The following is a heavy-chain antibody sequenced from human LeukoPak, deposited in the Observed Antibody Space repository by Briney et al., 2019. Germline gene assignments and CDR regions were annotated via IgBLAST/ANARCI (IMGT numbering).Heavy chain of an antibody. D-gene: IGHD6-13*01. CDR3: ARSPEVGSSSWYHFDY. V-gene: IGHV3-23*01. CDR1: GFTFSSYA. CDR2: ISNSGGST. Sequence: PGGSLRLSCAASGFTFSSYAMSWVRQAPGKGLEWVSTISNSGGSTYYADSVKGRFTISRDNSKNTLYLQMNTLRAEDTAVYYCARSPEVGSSSWYHFDYWGQGTLVTVSS. J-gene: IGHJ4*02.